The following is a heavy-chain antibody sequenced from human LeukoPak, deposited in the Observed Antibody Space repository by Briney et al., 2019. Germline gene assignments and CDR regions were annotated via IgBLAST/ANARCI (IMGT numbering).Heavy chain of an antibody. V-gene: IGHV3-23*01. Sequence: GGSLRLSCAASGFTFSNYAMSCVRQAPGKGLEWVSAISGSGGSTYYADSVKGRFTISRDDFKNTLYLQLNSLRAEDTAKYYCAKEKILSTGHYFYFYGMDVWGQGTTVSVSS. CDR1: GFTFSNYA. D-gene: IGHD3-3*01. CDR2: ISGSGGST. CDR3: AKEKILSTGHYFYFYGMDV. J-gene: IGHJ6*02.